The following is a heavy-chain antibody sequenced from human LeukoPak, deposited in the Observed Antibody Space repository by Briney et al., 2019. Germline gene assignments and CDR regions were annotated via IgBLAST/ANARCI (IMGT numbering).Heavy chain of an antibody. CDR2: INHRGYT. CDR1: SVSFNDYY. V-gene: IGHV4-34*10. Sequence: PSETLSPTCALSSVSFNDYYWSCVRHTPGKGREWSGEINHRGYTNVSPSLKRRFTLSIDTSTTQFSRNLRSWPVADPRLYYFRRMTTGHDYWGQGTLVTVS. D-gene: IGHD4-17*01. J-gene: IGHJ4*02. CDR3: RRMTTGHDY.